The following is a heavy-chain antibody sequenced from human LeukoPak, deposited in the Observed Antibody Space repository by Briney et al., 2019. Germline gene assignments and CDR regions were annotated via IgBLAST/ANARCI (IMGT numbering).Heavy chain of an antibody. V-gene: IGHV3-74*01. Sequence: GGSLRLSCAASGFTFSSYWMHWVRQAPGKGLVWVSRINSDGSSTSYADSVKGRFTISRDNAKNSLYLQMNSLRAEDTALYYCAKGIGLKGYYYYMDVWGKGTTVTVSS. CDR1: GFTFSSYW. CDR2: INSDGSST. CDR3: AKGIGLKGYYYYMDV. D-gene: IGHD2-8*01. J-gene: IGHJ6*03.